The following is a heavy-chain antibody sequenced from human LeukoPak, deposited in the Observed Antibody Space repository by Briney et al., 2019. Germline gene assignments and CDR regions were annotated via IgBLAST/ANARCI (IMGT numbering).Heavy chain of an antibody. CDR3: ARVPKVRDDYVWGSYIYVY. Sequence: ASVKVSCKASGYTFTSYGISWVPQAPGQGLEWMGRIIPILGIANYAQKFQGRVTITADKSTSTAYMELSSLRSEDTAVYYCARVPKVRDDYVWGSYIYVYWGQGTLVTVSS. CDR2: IIPILGIA. CDR1: GYTFTSYG. D-gene: IGHD3-16*01. J-gene: IGHJ4*02. V-gene: IGHV1-69*04.